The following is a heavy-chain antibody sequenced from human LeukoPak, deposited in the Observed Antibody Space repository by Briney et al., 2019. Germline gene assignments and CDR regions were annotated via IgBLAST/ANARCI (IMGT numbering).Heavy chain of an antibody. D-gene: IGHD5-12*01. CDR3: ARDHGYSGYDWPFWY. CDR2: ISSNGGST. V-gene: IGHV3-64*01. CDR1: GFTFSSYA. J-gene: IGHJ4*02. Sequence: GGSLRLSCAASGFTFSSYAMHWVRQAPGKGLEYVSAISSNGGSTYYANSVKGRFTISRDNSKNTLYLQMGSLRAEDTAVYYCARDHGYSGYDWPFWYWGQGTLVTVSS.